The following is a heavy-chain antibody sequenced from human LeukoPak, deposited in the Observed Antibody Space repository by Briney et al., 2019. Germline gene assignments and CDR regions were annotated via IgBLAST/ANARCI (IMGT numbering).Heavy chain of an antibody. CDR1: GYTLTELS. Sequence: ASVKVSCKVSGYTLTELSMHWVRQAPGKGLEWMGGFDPEDGETIYAQKFQGRVTMTEDTSTDTPYMELSSLRSEDTAVYYCATDTFSSGWYAFDYWGQGTLVTVSS. CDR2: FDPEDGET. V-gene: IGHV1-24*01. CDR3: ATDTFSSGWYAFDY. J-gene: IGHJ4*02. D-gene: IGHD6-19*01.